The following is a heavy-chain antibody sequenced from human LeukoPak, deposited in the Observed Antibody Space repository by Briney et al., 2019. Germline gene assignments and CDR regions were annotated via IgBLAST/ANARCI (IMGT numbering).Heavy chain of an antibody. CDR2: ISSSSTPI. CDR3: ARAVAYYYDSSGYYHDY. V-gene: IGHV3-48*04. Sequence: GGSLRLSCAASGFTFSSYSMNWVRQAPGKGLEWISCISSSSTPIYYADSVKGRFTISRDNAKNSLYLQMNSLRTEDTAVYYCARAVAYYYDSSGYYHDYWGQGTLVTVSS. J-gene: IGHJ4*02. D-gene: IGHD3-22*01. CDR1: GFTFSSYS.